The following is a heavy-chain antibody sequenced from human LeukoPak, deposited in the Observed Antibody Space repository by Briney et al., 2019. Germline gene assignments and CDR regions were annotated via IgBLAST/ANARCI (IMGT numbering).Heavy chain of an antibody. Sequence: GGSLRLSCAASGFTFSNYAMSWVRQAPGKGLEWVSGIRGSGDTKYYADSVKGRFTISRDNSKNTLYLQMDSLKAEDTAVYYCAKDPHYDSSGYSFDPWGQGTLVTVSS. CDR1: GFTFSNYA. J-gene: IGHJ5*02. D-gene: IGHD3-22*01. CDR3: AKDPHYDSSGYSFDP. V-gene: IGHV3-23*01. CDR2: IRGSGDTK.